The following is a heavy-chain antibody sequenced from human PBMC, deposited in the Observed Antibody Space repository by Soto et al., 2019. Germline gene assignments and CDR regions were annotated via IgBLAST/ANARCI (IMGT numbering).Heavy chain of an antibody. CDR2: ISSSSSTI. CDR1: GFTCSSYS. D-gene: IGHD3-22*01. V-gene: IGHV3-48*02. J-gene: IGHJ4*02. Sequence: WWSLRLSCAASGFTCSSYSMNWFRQAPGKGLEWVSYISSSSSTIYYADSVKGRFTISRDNAKNSLYLQMNSLRDEDTAVYYCARGGDSSGCFDYWGQGTLVTVSS. CDR3: ARGGDSSGCFDY.